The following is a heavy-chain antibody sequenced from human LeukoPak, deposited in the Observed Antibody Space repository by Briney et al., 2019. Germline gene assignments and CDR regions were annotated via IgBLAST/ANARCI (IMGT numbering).Heavy chain of an antibody. CDR2: ISSSSSTI. CDR1: GFTFSSYS. V-gene: IGHV3-48*02. D-gene: IGHD3-22*01. Sequence: GGSLRLSCAASGFTFSSYSMNWVRQAPGKGLEWVSYISSSSSTIYYADSVKGRFTISRDNAKNSLYLQMNSLRDEDTAVYYCARDPDYYDSSGCYYQAYWGQGTLVTVSS. J-gene: IGHJ4*02. CDR3: ARDPDYYDSSGCYYQAY.